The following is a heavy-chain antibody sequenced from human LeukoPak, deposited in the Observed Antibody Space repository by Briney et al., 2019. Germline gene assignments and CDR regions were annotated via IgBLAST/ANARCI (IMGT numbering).Heavy chain of an antibody. CDR1: GFTFISYG. CDR3: ARDVHYYYYMDV. V-gene: IGHV3-30*03. Sequence: GGSLRLSCAASGFTFISYGPHWVRQAQGKGLEWVAVISYDGSNKYYADSVKGRFTISRDNAKNTLYLQMNSLRAEDTAVYYCARDVHYYYYMDVWGKGTTVTISS. CDR2: ISYDGSNK. J-gene: IGHJ6*03.